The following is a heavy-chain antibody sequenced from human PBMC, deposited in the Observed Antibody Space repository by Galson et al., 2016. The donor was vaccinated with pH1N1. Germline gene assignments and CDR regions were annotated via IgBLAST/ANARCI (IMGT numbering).Heavy chain of an antibody. D-gene: IGHD3-16*01. Sequence: TLSLTCTVSGGSISSSGYYWGWIRQSPGKGLEWIGSIYYGGSTYYNPSLKSRVTISVDTSKNQFSLKLSSVTAADTAVYYCARVPRGEQLYYFDYWGQGTLVTVSS. CDR2: IYYGGST. CDR1: GGSISSSGYY. V-gene: IGHV4-39*07. CDR3: ARVPRGEQLYYFDY. J-gene: IGHJ4*02.